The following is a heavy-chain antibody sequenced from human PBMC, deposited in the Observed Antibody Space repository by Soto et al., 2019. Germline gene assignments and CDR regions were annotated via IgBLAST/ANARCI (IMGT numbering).Heavy chain of an antibody. J-gene: IGHJ4*02. Sequence: EVQLVESGGDLVKPGGSLRLSCTASGFTFYNTWMSWVRQAPGKGLEWVGRVKSKTDGGATDYTAPVRGRFTISRADSENTLYLQMNSLQTDDTAVYYCTTDRRSGYDPQFDFWGQGTLVTVSS. D-gene: IGHD5-12*01. CDR1: GFTFYNTW. CDR3: TTDRRSGYDPQFDF. CDR2: VKSKTDGGAT. V-gene: IGHV3-15*01.